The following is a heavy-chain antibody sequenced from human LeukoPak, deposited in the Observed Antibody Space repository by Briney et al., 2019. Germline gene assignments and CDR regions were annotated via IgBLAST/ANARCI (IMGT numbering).Heavy chain of an antibody. CDR2: ISYDGSNK. CDR3: AKDHVIMVRGGYFSKDV. V-gene: IGHV3-30-3*01. CDR1: GFTFSSYA. J-gene: IGHJ6*02. D-gene: IGHD3-10*01. Sequence: GGSLRLSCAASGFTFSSYAMHWVRQAPGKGLEWVAVISYDGSNKYYADSVKGRFTISRDNSKNTLYLQMNSLRTEDTAVYYCAKDHVIMVRGGYFSKDVWGQGTTVIVSS.